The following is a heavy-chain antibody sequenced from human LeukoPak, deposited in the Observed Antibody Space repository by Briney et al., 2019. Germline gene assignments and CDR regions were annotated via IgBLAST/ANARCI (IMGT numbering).Heavy chain of an antibody. CDR1: GFTFSSYG. Sequence: GGSLRLSCAASGFTFSSYGMSWVRQAPGKGLEWVSGINWNGGGTGYADSVKGRFTISRDNAKNSLYLQMNSLRAEDTALYYCARGVYSSSSPNWFDPWGQGTLVTVSS. CDR2: INWNGGGT. J-gene: IGHJ5*02. CDR3: ARGVYSSSSPNWFDP. D-gene: IGHD6-6*01. V-gene: IGHV3-20*04.